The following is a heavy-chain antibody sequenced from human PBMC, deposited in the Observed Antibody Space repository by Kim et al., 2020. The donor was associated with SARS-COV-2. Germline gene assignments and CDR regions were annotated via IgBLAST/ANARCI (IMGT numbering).Heavy chain of an antibody. CDR3: ARSRRGVGATNGWFDP. J-gene: IGHJ5*02. Sequence: SETLSLTCTVSGGSISSSSYYWGWIRQPPGKGLEWIGSIYYSGSTYYNPSLKSRVTISVDTSKNQFSLKLSSVTAADTAVYYCARSRRGVGATNGWFDPWGQGTLVTVSS. D-gene: IGHD1-26*01. CDR2: IYYSGST. V-gene: IGHV4-39*07. CDR1: GGSISSSSYY.